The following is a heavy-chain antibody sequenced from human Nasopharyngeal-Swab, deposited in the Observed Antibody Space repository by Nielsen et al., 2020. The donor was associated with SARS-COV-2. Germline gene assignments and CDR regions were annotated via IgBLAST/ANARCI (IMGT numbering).Heavy chain of an antibody. CDR2: IYYSGST. CDR3: ARVGGYSYGYGTDY. CDR1: GASVSSGSYY. Sequence: SEPLSLTCTLSGASVSSGSYYWSWIRQPTGKGLEWIGYIYYSGSTNYNPSLKSRVTISVDTSKNQFSLKLSSVTAADTAVYYCARVGGYSYGYGTDYWGQGTLVTVSS. J-gene: IGHJ4*02. V-gene: IGHV4-61*01. D-gene: IGHD5-18*01.